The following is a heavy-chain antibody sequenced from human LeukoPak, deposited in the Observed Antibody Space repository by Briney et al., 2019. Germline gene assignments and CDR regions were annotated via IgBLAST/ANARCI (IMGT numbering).Heavy chain of an antibody. V-gene: IGHV3-7*01. D-gene: IGHD4/OR15-4a*01. CDR3: ARDTLGEGEDANYAVYYFDY. CDR1: GFTFSSYW. J-gene: IGHJ4*02. Sequence: GGSLRLSCAASGFTFSSYWMSWVRQAPGKGLEWVANIKKDGSEKYYVDSVKGRFTISRDNGKNSLDLQMNSLRADDTAFYYCARDTLGEGEDANYAVYYFDYWGQGTVVTVSS. CDR2: IKKDGSEK.